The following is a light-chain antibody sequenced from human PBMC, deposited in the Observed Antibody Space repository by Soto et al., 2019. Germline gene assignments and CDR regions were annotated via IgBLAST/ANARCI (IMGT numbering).Light chain of an antibody. CDR1: QTINNW. CDR2: RVS. CDR3: QQYNIYPWT. V-gene: IGKV1-5*03. J-gene: IGKJ1*01. Sequence: DIQMTQSPSTLSASVGDRVTITCRASQTINNWLAWYQHKPGKAPKFLIYRVSTLEIGVPSRFIGAGSGTEFSLTISSLQPDDFGTYYCQQYNIYPWTFGQGTKVEIK.